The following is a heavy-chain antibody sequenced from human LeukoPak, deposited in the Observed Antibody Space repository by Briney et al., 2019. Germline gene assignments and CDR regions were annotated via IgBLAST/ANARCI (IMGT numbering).Heavy chain of an antibody. V-gene: IGHV3-48*02. J-gene: IGHJ4*02. D-gene: IGHD6-19*01. CDR2: ISSSSTI. Sequence: GGSLRLSCAASGFTFSSYSMNWVRQAPGKGLEWVSYISSSSTIYYADSVKGRFTISRDNAKNSLYLQMNSLRDEDTAVYYCASSYSSGWYGDYWGQGTLVTVSS. CDR3: ASSYSSGWYGDY. CDR1: GFTFSSYS.